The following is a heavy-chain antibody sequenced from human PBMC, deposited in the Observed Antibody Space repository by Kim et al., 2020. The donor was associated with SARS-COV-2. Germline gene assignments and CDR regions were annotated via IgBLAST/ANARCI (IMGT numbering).Heavy chain of an antibody. D-gene: IGHD3-3*01. J-gene: IGHJ5*02. Sequence: GGSLRLSCAASGFTFDDYAMHWVRQAPGKGLEWVSGISWNSGSIGYADSVKGRFTISRDNAKNSLYLQMNSLRAEDTALFYCAKDQSGYQNTAGWFDPWGQGTLVTVSS. CDR3: AKDQSGYQNTAGWFDP. CDR1: GFTFDDYA. V-gene: IGHV3-9*01. CDR2: ISWNSGSI.